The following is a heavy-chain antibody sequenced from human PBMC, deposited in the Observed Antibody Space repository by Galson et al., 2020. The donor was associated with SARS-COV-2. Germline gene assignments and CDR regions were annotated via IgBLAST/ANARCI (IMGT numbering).Heavy chain of an antibody. J-gene: IGHJ6*02. CDR3: ARSYYDILTGAFGADLDV. Sequence: SGPTLVKPTQTLTLTCTFSGFSLSTSGMCVSWIRQPPGKALEWLARIDWDDDKYYSTSLKTRLTISKDTSKNQVVLTMTNMDPVDTATYYCARSYYDILTGAFGADLDVWGQGTTVTVSS. D-gene: IGHD3-9*01. V-gene: IGHV2-70*11. CDR1: GFSLSTSGMC. CDR2: IDWDDDK.